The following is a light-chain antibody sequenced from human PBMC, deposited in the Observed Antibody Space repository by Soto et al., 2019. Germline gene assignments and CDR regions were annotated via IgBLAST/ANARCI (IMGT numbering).Light chain of an antibody. CDR3: QQRPNWPLT. V-gene: IGKV3-11*01. CDR2: DVS. J-gene: IGKJ4*01. Sequence: EIVLTQSPATLSLSPGERATLSCRASQSISSHLAWYQQKPGQAPRLLMYDVSNRATGIPARFSGSGSGTDFTLTISRLESEDFAVYYCQQRPNWPLTFGGGTKVEIK. CDR1: QSISSH.